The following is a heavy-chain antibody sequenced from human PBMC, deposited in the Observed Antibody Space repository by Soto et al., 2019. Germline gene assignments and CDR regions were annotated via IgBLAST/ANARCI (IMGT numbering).Heavy chain of an antibody. CDR3: ARHAGADYYYYYMDV. CDR1: GFTFNTYS. Sequence: EVQLVESGGGLIQPGGSLRLSCAASGFTFNTYSLNWVRQAPGKGLEWVSYISSSGTTVYYSDSVKGRFTISRDNAKNSLFLQMNSLRAEDTAVYYCARHAGADYYYYYMDVWGKGTTVTVSS. V-gene: IGHV3-48*01. CDR2: ISSSGTTV. J-gene: IGHJ6*03. D-gene: IGHD2-8*01.